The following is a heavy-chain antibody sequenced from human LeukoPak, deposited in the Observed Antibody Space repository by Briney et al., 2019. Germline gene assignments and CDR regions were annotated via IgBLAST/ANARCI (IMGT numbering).Heavy chain of an antibody. CDR2: ITSSSTNI. Sequence: GGSLRLSCAASGFTFSTYNMNWVRQAPGKGLEWVSHITSSSTNIYYADSVKGRFTISRDNAKNALSLQMNSLRDEDTAVYYCAMSGNYYLKYWGQGTLVTVSS. D-gene: IGHD1-26*01. CDR3: AMSGNYYLKY. J-gene: IGHJ4*02. CDR1: GFTFSTYN. V-gene: IGHV3-48*02.